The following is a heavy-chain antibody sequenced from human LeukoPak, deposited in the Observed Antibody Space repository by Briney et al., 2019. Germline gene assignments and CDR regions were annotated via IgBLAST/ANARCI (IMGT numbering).Heavy chain of an antibody. D-gene: IGHD5-24*01. V-gene: IGHV4-39*07. CDR1: GGSISSSSYY. CDR2: IYYSGST. CDR3: ARGRDDGYGYSFGY. Sequence: SETLSLTCTVSGGSISSSSYYWGWIRQPPGKGLEWIGSIYYSGSTYYNPSLKSRVTISVDTSKNQFSLKLTSVTAADTAFYYCARGRDDGYGYSFGYWGQGTLVIVSS. J-gene: IGHJ4*02.